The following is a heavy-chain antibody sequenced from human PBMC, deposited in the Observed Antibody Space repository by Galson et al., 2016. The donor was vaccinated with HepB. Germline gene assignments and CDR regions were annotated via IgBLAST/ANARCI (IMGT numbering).Heavy chain of an antibody. CDR2: IIPILGKP. V-gene: IGHV1-69*10. J-gene: IGHJ5*02. CDR1: GITFTSSA. CDR3: ARVPKAALGLRDNWFDP. Sequence: SVKVSCKASGITFTSSAAQWVRQAPGQGLEWMGGIIPILGKPNYAQKFQGRVTITADYMEISSLTSEDTAVYYCARVPKAALGLRDNWFDPWGQGTLVTVSS. D-gene: IGHD6-6*01.